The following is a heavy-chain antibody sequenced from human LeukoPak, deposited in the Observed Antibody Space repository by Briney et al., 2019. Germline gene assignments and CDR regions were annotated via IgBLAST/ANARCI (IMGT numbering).Heavy chain of an antibody. D-gene: IGHD6-6*01. CDR2: IYHSGST. CDR1: GYSISSGYY. Sequence: KPSETLSLTRAVSGYSISSGYYWGWIRQPPGKGLEWIGSIYHSGSTYYNPSLKSRVTISVDTSKNQFSLKLSSVTAADTAVYYCARHKYSSSWEAGYWGQGTLVTVSS. V-gene: IGHV4-38-2*01. J-gene: IGHJ4*02. CDR3: ARHKYSSSWEAGY.